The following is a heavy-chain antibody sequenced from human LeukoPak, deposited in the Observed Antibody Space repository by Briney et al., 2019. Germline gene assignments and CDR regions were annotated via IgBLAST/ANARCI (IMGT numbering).Heavy chain of an antibody. CDR1: GLTFDDYA. D-gene: IGHD3-10*01. J-gene: IGHJ4*02. CDR2: ISWNSRSI. V-gene: IGHV3-9*01. Sequence: GRSLRLSCAASGLTFDDYALHWVRQAPGKGLEWVSGISWNSRSIVYADSVKGRFTISRDNAKNSLYLQMNSLRAEDTALYYCAKDTAKLWFGELNYWGQGTLVTVSS. CDR3: AKDTAKLWFGELNY.